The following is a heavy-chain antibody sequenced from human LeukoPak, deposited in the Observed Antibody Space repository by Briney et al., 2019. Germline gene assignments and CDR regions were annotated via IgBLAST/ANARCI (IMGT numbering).Heavy chain of an antibody. CDR2: ITGNAGTT. CDR1: GFTFSSYA. V-gene: IGHV3-23*01. Sequence: QPGGSLRLSCAASGFTFSSYAMSWVRQAPGKGLEWVSTITGNAGTTYSADSVKGRFTISRDNSKNTLYLQMNSLRAEDTAVYYCAKGRTKAYGSGSYKDCWGQGTLVTVSS. CDR3: AKGRTKAYGSGSYKDC. J-gene: IGHJ4*02. D-gene: IGHD3-10*01.